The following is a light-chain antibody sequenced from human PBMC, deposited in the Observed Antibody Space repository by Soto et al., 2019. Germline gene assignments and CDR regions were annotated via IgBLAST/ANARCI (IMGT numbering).Light chain of an antibody. Sequence: EIQMTQSPSTLSASVGYRSTITGRASQSISRWLAWYQQKPGKDPKILIHDDSTLESGVQSRFSGSGSGTEFILTISSLQPDDFATYYCQQYNSYRTFGHGTKVDIK. J-gene: IGKJ1*01. CDR2: DDS. V-gene: IGKV1-5*01. CDR1: QSISRW. CDR3: QQYNSYRT.